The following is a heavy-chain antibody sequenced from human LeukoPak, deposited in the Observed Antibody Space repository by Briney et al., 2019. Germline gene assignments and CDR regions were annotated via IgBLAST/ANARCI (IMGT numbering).Heavy chain of an antibody. CDR3: ATGGDSSGWYFDY. D-gene: IGHD6-19*01. CDR2: IYYSGGT. V-gene: IGHV4-59*08. CDR1: GGSISSYY. Sequence: SETLSLTCTVSGGSISSYYWSWIRQPPGKGLEWIGYIYYSGGTNYNPSLKSRVTISVDTSKNQFSLKLSSVTAADTAVYYCATGGDSSGWYFDYWGQGTLVTVSS. J-gene: IGHJ4*02.